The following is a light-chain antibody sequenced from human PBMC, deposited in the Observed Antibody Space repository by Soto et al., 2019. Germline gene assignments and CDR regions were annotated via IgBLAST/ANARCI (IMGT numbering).Light chain of an antibody. CDR2: EGS. Sequence: QSVLTQPASVSGSPGQSITISCTGTSSDVGSHNLVSWYQRHPGKAPKLMIYEGSKRPSGVSNRFSGSKSGNTASLTISGLQAEDEADYYCCSYAGSSSYVFGTGTKVTVL. J-gene: IGLJ1*01. CDR3: CSYAGSSSYV. CDR1: SSDVGSHNL. V-gene: IGLV2-23*01.